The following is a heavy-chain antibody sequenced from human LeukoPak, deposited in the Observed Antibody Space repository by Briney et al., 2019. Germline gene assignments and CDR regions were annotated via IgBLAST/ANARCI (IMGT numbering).Heavy chain of an antibody. Sequence: SQTLSLTCAVSRDSVSSNSAAWNWIRQSPSRGLEWLGRTYYRSKWYTDYAVSVKSRITINPDTSKNQFSLQLNSVTPEDTAVYYCAREMRVVIAAYYFDYWGQGTLVTVSS. CDR3: AREMRVVIAAYYFDY. CDR2: TYYRSKWYT. D-gene: IGHD2-21*01. J-gene: IGHJ4*02. CDR1: RDSVSSNSAA. V-gene: IGHV6-1*01.